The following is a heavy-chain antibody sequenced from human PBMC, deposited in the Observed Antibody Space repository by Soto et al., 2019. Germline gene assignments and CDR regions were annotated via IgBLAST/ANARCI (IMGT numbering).Heavy chain of an antibody. V-gene: IGHV3-53*04. CDR2: IYSGGDT. CDR3: ARAANYGAYYFDS. J-gene: IGHJ4*01. CDR1: GFTVSDNY. Sequence: EVQLVESGGGLVQPGGSLRLSCAASGFTVSDNYLTWVRQAPGKGLEWVSIIYSGGDTYYADSVKGRISISRHNPENTLELQMDSVRAEDTTVYYCARAANYGAYYFDSWGHGTLVTVSS. D-gene: IGHD3-10*01.